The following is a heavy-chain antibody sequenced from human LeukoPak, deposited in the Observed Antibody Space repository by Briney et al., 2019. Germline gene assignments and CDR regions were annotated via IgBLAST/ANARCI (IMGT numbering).Heavy chain of an antibody. Sequence: GRSLRLSCAASGFTPSNAWMSWVRQAPGKGLEWVGRIKRKTDGAATDYAATVKGRFTIFRDDSKNTLYLQMNSLETEDTAVYYCTTEYRHSSGWYGAFDIWGQGTMVTVSS. CDR2: IKRKTDGAAT. CDR1: GFTPSNAW. V-gene: IGHV3-15*01. CDR3: TTEYRHSSGWYGAFDI. J-gene: IGHJ3*02. D-gene: IGHD6-19*01.